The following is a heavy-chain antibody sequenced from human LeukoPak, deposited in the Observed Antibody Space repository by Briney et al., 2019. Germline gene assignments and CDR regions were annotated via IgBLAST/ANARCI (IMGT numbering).Heavy chain of an antibody. J-gene: IGHJ4*02. Sequence: GGLRLSCAASGFTFSDYYMSWIRQAPGKGLEWVSYTSSSGSTIYYADSVKGRFTISRDNAKNSLYLQMNSLRAEDTAVYYCARARGYYDSSGPLGYWGQGTLVTVSS. CDR3: ARARGYYDSSGPLGY. V-gene: IGHV3-11*04. CDR2: TSSSGSTI. CDR1: GFTFSDYY. D-gene: IGHD3-22*01.